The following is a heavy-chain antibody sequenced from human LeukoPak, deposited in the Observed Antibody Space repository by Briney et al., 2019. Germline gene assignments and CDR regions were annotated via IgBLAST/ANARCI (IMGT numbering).Heavy chain of an antibody. CDR2: ISSSGSPI. V-gene: IGHV3-48*03. J-gene: IGHJ2*01. CDR1: GFTLTRHE. Sequence: GGSLGLSCAASGFTLTRHEMNWVRQAPGKGLEWVSYISSSGSPIYYADSVKGRFTISRDSAKNSLYLQMNSLRAEDTAVYYCARDAGDSRPYWYFDLWGRGTLVTVSS. D-gene: IGHD4-17*01. CDR3: ARDAGDSRPYWYFDL.